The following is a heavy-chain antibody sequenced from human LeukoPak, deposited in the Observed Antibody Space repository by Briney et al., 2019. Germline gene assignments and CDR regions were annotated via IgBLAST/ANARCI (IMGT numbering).Heavy chain of an antibody. Sequence: GGSLRLSCAASGFTFSSYAMSWVRQAPGKGLEWVALIWYDGSNKYYTDSVKGRLTISRDNSKDTLFLQMNSLRAEDTAVYYCAREGPRGNSQFDYWGQGTLVTVSS. D-gene: IGHD2/OR15-2a*01. CDR2: IWYDGSNK. CDR1: GFTFSSYA. CDR3: AREGPRGNSQFDY. V-gene: IGHV3-33*08. J-gene: IGHJ4*02.